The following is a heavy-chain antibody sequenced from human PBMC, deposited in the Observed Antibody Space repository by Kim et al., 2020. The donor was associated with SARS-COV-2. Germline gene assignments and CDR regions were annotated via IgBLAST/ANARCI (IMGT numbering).Heavy chain of an antibody. CDR1: GFTFSGSA. CDR2: IRSKANSYAT. Sequence: GGSLKLSCAASGFTFSGSAMHWVRQASGKGLEWVGRIRSKANSYATAYVASVKGRFTISRDDSKNTAYLQMNSLKTEDTAVYYCTRHNWFDPWGQGTLVTVSS. V-gene: IGHV3-73*01. J-gene: IGHJ5*02. CDR3: TRHNWFDP.